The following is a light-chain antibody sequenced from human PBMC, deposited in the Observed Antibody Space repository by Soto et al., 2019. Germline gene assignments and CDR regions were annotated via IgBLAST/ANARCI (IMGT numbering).Light chain of an antibody. J-gene: IGLJ1*01. V-gene: IGLV2-14*03. CDR2: DVN. CDR3: CAYSTSGTHV. Sequence: QSALTQPASVSWSPGQSITFSCTGTSSDVGSYDYVSWHQQHPGKAPKLIIYDVNNRPSGVPSRFSGSKSGNTASLIISGLQTEDEADYYCCAYSTSGTHVFGTGTKVTVL. CDR1: SSDVGSYDY.